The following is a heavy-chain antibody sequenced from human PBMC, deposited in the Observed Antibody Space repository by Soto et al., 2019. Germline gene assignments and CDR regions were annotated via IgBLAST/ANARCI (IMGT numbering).Heavy chain of an antibody. CDR1: GGSISSSSYY. V-gene: IGHV4-39*01. CDR2: IYYSGST. CDR3: ARPGNYGSGSYLYYLDY. D-gene: IGHD3-10*01. J-gene: IGHJ4*02. Sequence: QLQLQESGPGLVKPSETLSLTCTVSGGSISSSSYYWGWIRQPPGKGLEWIGSIYYSGSTYYNPSLKSRFTTSVDTSKNQFSLKLSSVTAAATAVYYCARPGNYGSGSYLYYLDYWGQGTLVTVSS.